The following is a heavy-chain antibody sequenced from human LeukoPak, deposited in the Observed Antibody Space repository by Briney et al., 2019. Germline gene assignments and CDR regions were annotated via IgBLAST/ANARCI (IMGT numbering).Heavy chain of an antibody. CDR1: GGSLSSGGYY. J-gene: IGHJ4*02. CDR3: ARVLASDFWSGPFDS. D-gene: IGHD3-3*01. V-gene: IGHV4-30-2*01. Sequence: SQTLSLTCTVSGGSLSSGGYYWSWIRQPPGKGLEWIGYIYHSGSTYYNTSLKSRVTISVDRSKNQFSLKLSSVTAADTAVYYCARVLASDFWSGPFDSWGQGTLVTVSS. CDR2: IYHSGST.